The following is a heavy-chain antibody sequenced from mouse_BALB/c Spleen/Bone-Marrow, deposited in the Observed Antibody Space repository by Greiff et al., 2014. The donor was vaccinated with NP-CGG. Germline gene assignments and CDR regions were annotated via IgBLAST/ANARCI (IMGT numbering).Heavy chain of an antibody. D-gene: IGHD1-2*01. CDR2: ILPGTGST. CDR1: GYTFSHYW. J-gene: IGHJ2*01. V-gene: IGHV1-9*01. Sequence: VQRVESGAELMKPGAPVKISCKATGYTFSHYWIEWVKQRPGHGLEWIGEILPGTGSTKYNEKFKGKATITADTSSSTAYMQLSSLTSEDSAVYYCTRSLRRYFDYWGQGTTLTVSS. CDR3: TRSLRRYFDY.